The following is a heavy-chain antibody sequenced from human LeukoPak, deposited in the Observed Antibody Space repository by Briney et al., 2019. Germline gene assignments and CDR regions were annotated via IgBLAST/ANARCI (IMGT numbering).Heavy chain of an antibody. D-gene: IGHD3-9*01. CDR1: GFTFSSYA. CDR3: AKGVLRYFDWLAFFDY. J-gene: IGHJ4*02. CDR2: ISGSGGST. V-gene: IGHV3-23*01. Sequence: PGGSLSLSCAASGFTFSSYAMSWVRQASGKGLEWVSAISGSGGSTYYADSVKGRFTISRHNSKNTLYLQMNSLRAEDTAVYYCAKGVLRYFDWLAFFDYWGQGTLVTVSS.